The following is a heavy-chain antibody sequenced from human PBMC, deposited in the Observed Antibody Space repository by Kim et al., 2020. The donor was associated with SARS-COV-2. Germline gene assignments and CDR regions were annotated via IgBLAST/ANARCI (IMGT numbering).Heavy chain of an antibody. J-gene: IGHJ4*02. V-gene: IGHV3-23*01. Sequence: ADPAQGRFPISRDNAKNALNLEMNSLRAEDTALYYCARVTTITAPFYDYWGRGTLVTVSS. D-gene: IGHD4-4*01. CDR3: ARVTTITAPFYDY.